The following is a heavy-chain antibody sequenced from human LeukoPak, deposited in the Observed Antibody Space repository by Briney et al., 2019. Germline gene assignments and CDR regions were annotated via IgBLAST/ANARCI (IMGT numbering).Heavy chain of an antibody. J-gene: IGHJ4*02. Sequence: QPGGSLRLSCAASGFTFSSYAMSWVRQAPGKGLEWVSAINGSGGSTYYADSVKGRFTISRDNSKNTLYLQMNSLRAEDTAVYYCARVLRRYSSSWFYDYWGQGTLVTVSS. CDR3: ARVLRRYSSSWFYDY. CDR1: GFTFSSYA. D-gene: IGHD6-13*01. V-gene: IGHV3-23*01. CDR2: INGSGGST.